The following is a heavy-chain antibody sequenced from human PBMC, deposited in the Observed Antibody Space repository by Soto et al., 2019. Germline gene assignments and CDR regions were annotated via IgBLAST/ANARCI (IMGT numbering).Heavy chain of an antibody. D-gene: IGHD3-10*01. CDR1: GYSFNSYY. V-gene: IGHV1-46*02. Sequence: QVQLVQSGAEVKKPGASVKVACKASGYSFNSYYMHWVRQAPGQGPEWMGVINPSGASTSYAQKFQCRVTMTRDTSTSTVYMELSRLRSEDTALYYCASDYNAYQRQHVFDIWGQGTLVTVSS. CDR2: INPSGAST. J-gene: IGHJ3*02. CDR3: ASDYNAYQRQHVFDI.